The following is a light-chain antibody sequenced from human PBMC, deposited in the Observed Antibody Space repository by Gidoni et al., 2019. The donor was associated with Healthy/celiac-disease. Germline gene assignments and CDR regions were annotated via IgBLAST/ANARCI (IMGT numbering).Light chain of an antibody. CDR1: QDISNY. J-gene: IGKJ3*01. CDR3: QQYDNLPFI. V-gene: IGKV1-33*01. CDR2: DSS. Sequence: DIQMTQSPSPLSASVGDRVTITCQESQDISNYLNLYQQKPGKAPKLLIYDSSNLETRVPSRFSGSGSWTDFTFTISSLQPEDIATYYCQQYDNLPFIFGPGTKVDIK.